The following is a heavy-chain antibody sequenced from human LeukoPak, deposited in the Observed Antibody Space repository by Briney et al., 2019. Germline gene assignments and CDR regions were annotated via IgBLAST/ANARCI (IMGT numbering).Heavy chain of an antibody. CDR1: GYTFTSYD. CDR3: AREGGRYYDLWSGYYPIYYYYGMDV. V-gene: IGHV1-8*01. Sequence: ASVKVSCKASGYTFTSYDINWVRQATGQGLEWMGWMNPNSGNTGYAQKFQGRVTMTRNTSISTAYMELGSLRSEDTAVYYCAREGGRYYDLWSGYYPIYYYYGMDVWGQGTTVTVSS. CDR2: MNPNSGNT. J-gene: IGHJ6*02. D-gene: IGHD3-3*01.